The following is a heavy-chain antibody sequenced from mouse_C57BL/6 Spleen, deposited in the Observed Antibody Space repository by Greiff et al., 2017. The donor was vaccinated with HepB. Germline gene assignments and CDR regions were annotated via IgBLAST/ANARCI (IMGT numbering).Heavy chain of an antibody. CDR2: IWSDGST. CDR1: GFSLTSYG. V-gene: IGHV2-6-1*01. CDR3: ARHGVGRQGLAY. Sequence: VQLQQSGPGLVAPSQSLSITCTVSGFSLTSYGVHWVRQPPGKGLEWLVVIWSDGSTTYNSALKSRLSISKDNSKSQVFLKMNSLQTDDTAMYYCARHGVGRQGLAYWGQGTLVTVSA. J-gene: IGHJ3*01. D-gene: IGHD4-1*01.